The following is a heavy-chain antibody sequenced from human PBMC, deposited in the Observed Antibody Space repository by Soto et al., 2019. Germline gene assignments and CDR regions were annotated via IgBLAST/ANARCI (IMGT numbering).Heavy chain of an antibody. CDR1: GGTFSSYA. CDR3: ASGGVVIDVDYYGMDV. D-gene: IGHD3-3*01. Sequence: GASVKVSCKASGGTFSSYAISWVRQAPGQGLEWMGGIIPIFGTANYAQKFQGRVTIIADESTSTAYMELSSLRSEDTAVYYCASGGVVIDVDYYGMDVWGQGTTVTVSS. J-gene: IGHJ6*02. V-gene: IGHV1-69*13. CDR2: IIPIFGTA.